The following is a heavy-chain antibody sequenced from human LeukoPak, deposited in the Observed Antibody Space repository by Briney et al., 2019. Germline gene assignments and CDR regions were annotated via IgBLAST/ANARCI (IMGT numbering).Heavy chain of an antibody. J-gene: IGHJ4*02. V-gene: IGHV1-69*13. CDR2: IIPIFGTA. CDR3: ARAADYYDSSGYYGY. CDR1: GGTFSSYA. Sequence: SVKVSCKASGGTFSSYAISWVRQAPGQGLEWMGGIIPIFGTANYAQKFQGRVTITADESTSTAYMELSSLRSENTAVYYCARAADYYDSSGYYGYWGQGTLVTVSS. D-gene: IGHD3-22*01.